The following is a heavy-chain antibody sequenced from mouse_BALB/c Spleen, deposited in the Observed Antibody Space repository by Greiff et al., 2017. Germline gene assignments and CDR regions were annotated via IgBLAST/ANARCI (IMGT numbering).Heavy chain of an antibody. CDR3: TRANTLDY. J-gene: IGHJ2*01. V-gene: IGHV1S127*01. D-gene: IGHD5-2*01. CDR1: GYTFTDYW. CDR2: IDTGDGYT. Sequence: VQLQQPGAELVMPGASVKMSCKASGYTFTDYWMHWVKQRPGHGLEWIGAIDTGDGYTSYNQKFKGKATLTADASSSTAYMQLSSLTSEAAAVYACTRANTLDYWGQGTTLTVSS.